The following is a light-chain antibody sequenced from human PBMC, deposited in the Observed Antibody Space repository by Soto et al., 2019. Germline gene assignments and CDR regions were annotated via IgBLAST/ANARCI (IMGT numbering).Light chain of an antibody. CDR3: QQRSNWPRFT. Sequence: EIVLTQSPVTLSLSRGERATLSRRASQSVSSYLAWYQQKPGQAPRLLIYDVSNRATGIPARFSGSGSGTDFTLTISSLEPEDFAVYYCQQRSNWPRFTFGPGTKVDIK. J-gene: IGKJ3*01. CDR2: DVS. V-gene: IGKV3-11*01. CDR1: QSVSSY.